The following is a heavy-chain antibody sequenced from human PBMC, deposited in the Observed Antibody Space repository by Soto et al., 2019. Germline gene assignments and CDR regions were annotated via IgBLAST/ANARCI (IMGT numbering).Heavy chain of an antibody. V-gene: IGHV2-5*01. CDR2: VYWNDDQ. D-gene: IGHD4-17*01. CDR1: GLSFGTSGVG. J-gene: IGHJ3*02. CDR3: ASRTTVATAAFDI. Sequence: QITLKESGPTLVKPTQPLTLTCTASGLSFGTSGVGVGWIRQPPGKALEWLALVYWNDDQRYSPSLKSSLTITKDTSKNQVVLTMTSVDPVDTDTYYCASRTTVATAAFDIWGQGIMVTVPS.